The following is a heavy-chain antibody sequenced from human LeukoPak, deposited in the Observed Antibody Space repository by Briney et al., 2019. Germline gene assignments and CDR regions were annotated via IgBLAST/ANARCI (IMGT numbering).Heavy chain of an antibody. D-gene: IGHD3-10*01. CDR3: ARGKVVRGVFFDY. CDR2: ISSSGSTI. CDR1: GFTFSSYE. J-gene: IGHJ4*02. V-gene: IGHV3-48*03. Sequence: GGSLRLSCAASGFTFSSYEMNWVRQAPGKGLEWVSYISSSGSTIYYADSVKGRFTISRDNAKNSLYLQMNSLRAEDTAVYYCARGKVVRGVFFDYWGQGTPVTVSS.